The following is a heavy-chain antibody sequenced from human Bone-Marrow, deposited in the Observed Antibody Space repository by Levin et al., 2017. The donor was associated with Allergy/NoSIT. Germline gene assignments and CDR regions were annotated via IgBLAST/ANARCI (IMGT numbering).Heavy chain of an antibody. CDR1: GASLSTSYF. V-gene: IGHV4-39*01. J-gene: IGHJ1*01. D-gene: IGHD3-3*02. CDR3: TRHLTFQD. CDR2: LYNTKTT. Sequence: SETLSLTCTVSGASLSTSYFWGWVRQPPGKGLEWIGHLYNTKTTYYNPSLQGRVTISGDTSKNQFSLKLSSVTAADTAVYYCTRHLTFQDWGQGTLVTVSS.